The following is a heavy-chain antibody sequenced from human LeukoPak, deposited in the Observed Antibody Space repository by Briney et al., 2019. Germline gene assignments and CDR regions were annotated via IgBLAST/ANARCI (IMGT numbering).Heavy chain of an antibody. CDR3: ARGYCTTTSCYIDY. D-gene: IGHD2-2*02. V-gene: IGHV3-30*04. Sequence: GRSLRLSCAATGFTFSIYAFHWVRQAPGKGLEWVAVMSYDGINKYYRDSVKGRFTISRDISKSTLYLQMNSLRAEDTAVYYCARGYCTTTSCYIDYWGQGSLVTVSS. CDR1: GFTFSIYA. CDR2: MSYDGINK. J-gene: IGHJ4*02.